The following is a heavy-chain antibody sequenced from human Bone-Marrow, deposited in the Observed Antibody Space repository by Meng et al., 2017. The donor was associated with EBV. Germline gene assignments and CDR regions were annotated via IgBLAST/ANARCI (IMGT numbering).Heavy chain of an antibody. Sequence: GAEVKKPWPSCKVSCKALGYTFNSYAMHWVRQAPGQRLEWMGWINAGNGNTKYSQKFQGRVTITRDTSASTAYMELSSLRSEDTAVYYCARSLLWFGESNFDYWGQGTLVTVSS. CDR2: INAGNGNT. J-gene: IGHJ4*02. V-gene: IGHV1-3*01. CDR1: GYTFNSYA. D-gene: IGHD3-10*01. CDR3: ARSLLWFGESNFDY.